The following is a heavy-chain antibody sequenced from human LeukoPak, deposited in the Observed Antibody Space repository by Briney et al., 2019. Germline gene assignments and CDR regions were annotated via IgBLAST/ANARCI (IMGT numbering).Heavy chain of an antibody. CDR3: ARKTKLVAERGWFDP. J-gene: IGHJ5*02. CDR2: IYYSGST. V-gene: IGHV4-59*05. CDR1: GFTFRTYN. D-gene: IGHD3-9*01. Sequence: PGGSLRLSCAASGFTFRTYNMNWVRQAPGKGLEWIGSIYYSGSTYYNPSLKSRVTISVDTSKNQFSLKLSSVTAADTAVYYCARKTKLVAERGWFDPWGQGTLVTVSS.